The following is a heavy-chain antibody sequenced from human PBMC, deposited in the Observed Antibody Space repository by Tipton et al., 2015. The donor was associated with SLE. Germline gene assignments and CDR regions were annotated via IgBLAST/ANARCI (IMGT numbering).Heavy chain of an antibody. CDR1: GGSISSYY. J-gene: IGHJ5*02. Sequence: TLSLTCTVSGGSISSYYWSWIRQPPGKGLEWIGDINHSGSAIYNPSLKSRVTISLDTSKNQFSLRLSSVTAADTAVYYCARRRAASGLFSERGWVGPRGPGALV. D-gene: IGHD6-25*01. V-gene: IGHV4-59*12. CDR2: INHSGSA. CDR3: ARRRAASGLFSERGWVGP.